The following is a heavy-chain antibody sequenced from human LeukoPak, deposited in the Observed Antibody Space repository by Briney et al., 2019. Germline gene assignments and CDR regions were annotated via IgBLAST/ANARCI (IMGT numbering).Heavy chain of an antibody. CDR2: ISGSGGST. V-gene: IGHV3-23*01. CDR3: ANGKERFSLLWFDPYFQH. J-gene: IGHJ1*01. D-gene: IGHD3-10*01. Sequence: PAGGSLRLSCAASGFTFSSYAMSWVRQAPGKGLEWVSAISGSGGSTYYADSVKGRFTISRDNSKNTLYLQMNSLRAEDTAVYYCANGKERFSLLWFDPYFQHWGQGTLVTVSS. CDR1: GFTFSSYA.